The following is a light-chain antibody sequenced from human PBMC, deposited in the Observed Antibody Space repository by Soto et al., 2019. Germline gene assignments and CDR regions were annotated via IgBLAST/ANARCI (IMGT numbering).Light chain of an antibody. CDR1: QSVSSSY. Sequence: EIVLTQSPGTLSLSPGERATLSCRASQSVSSSYLAWYQQKPGQAPRLLIYGASSRATSIPDRFSGSGSGTDFALTISRLAPEASSVCFCQPYYRPPQTVGPGTKVEIK. CDR2: GAS. J-gene: IGKJ1*01. V-gene: IGKV3-20*01. CDR3: QPYYRPPQT.